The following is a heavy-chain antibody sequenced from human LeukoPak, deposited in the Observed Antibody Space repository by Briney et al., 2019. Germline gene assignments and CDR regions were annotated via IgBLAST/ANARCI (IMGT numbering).Heavy chain of an antibody. Sequence: GGSLRLSCAASGFTLSSYAMSWVRQAPGKGLEWVSHISSSGGTTNYADSVKGRFTISRDNSKNTLYLQMNSLRAEDTAIYYCAKNSSGWYSFDSWGQGTLVTVDS. CDR1: GFTLSSYA. CDR2: ISSSGGTT. D-gene: IGHD6-19*01. V-gene: IGHV3-23*01. CDR3: AKNSSGWYSFDS. J-gene: IGHJ4*02.